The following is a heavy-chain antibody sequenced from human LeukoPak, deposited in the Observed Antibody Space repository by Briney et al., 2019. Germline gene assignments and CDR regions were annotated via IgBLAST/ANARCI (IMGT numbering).Heavy chain of an antibody. CDR2: MNPNIGNT. J-gene: IGHJ4*02. D-gene: IGHD2-15*01. Sequence: ASLKGSSEASRYTLTSYDINWVRQATRQRVEWRGWMNPNIGNTGYAQKFQGRVTMTRDTSISTAYMELSSLGSEDTAVYYCARGASLRAVVVGATTSPPMPYDFWGQGTLVTVSS. CDR1: RYTLTSYD. CDR3: ARGASLRAVVVGATTSPPMPYDF. V-gene: IGHV1-8*01.